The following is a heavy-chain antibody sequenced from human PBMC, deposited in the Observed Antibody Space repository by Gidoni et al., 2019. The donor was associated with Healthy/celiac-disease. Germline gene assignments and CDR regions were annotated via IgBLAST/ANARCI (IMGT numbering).Heavy chain of an antibody. CDR2: INPSGGRT. V-gene: IGHV1-46*03. Sequence: VQLVQSGAEVRKPGAAVKVSCQASGYTFTLYYMHWVRLPPGQGLECMGIINPSGGRTSDAQKLQGRVTMTRDSSTSTDYMELSSLSSENTAVYYCARDQQRIAMIVRGGIDIWGQGTTVTVSS. J-gene: IGHJ6*02. CDR3: ARDQQRIAMIVRGGIDI. CDR1: GYTFTLYY. D-gene: IGHD3-22*01.